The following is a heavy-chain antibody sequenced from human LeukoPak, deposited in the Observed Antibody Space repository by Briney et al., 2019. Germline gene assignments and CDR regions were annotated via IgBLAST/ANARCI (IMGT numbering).Heavy chain of an antibody. J-gene: IGHJ4*02. CDR1: GFTFSAYT. CDR2: ISTSGSPI. CDR3: ARGWNDDY. V-gene: IGHV3-48*01. Sequence: QPGGSLRLSCAASGFTFSAYTMKWVRQAPGKGLEWISYISTSGSPIYYADSVKGRFTISRDNAKYSVYLQMNSLRAEDTAMYYCARGWNDDYWGQGTLVTVSS. D-gene: IGHD1-1*01.